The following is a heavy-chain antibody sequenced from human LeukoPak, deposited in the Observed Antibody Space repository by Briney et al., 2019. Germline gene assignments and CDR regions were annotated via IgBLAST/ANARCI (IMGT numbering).Heavy chain of an antibody. CDR3: ARGTLYFDY. Sequence: GGSLRLSCAASGFTFNYAWMSWVRQAPGKGLEWVANIKQDGSEKYYVDSVKGRFTISRDNAKNSLYLQMNSLRAEDTAVYYCARGTLYFDYWGQGTLVTVSS. J-gene: IGHJ4*02. D-gene: IGHD1-1*01. V-gene: IGHV3-7*03. CDR1: GFTFNYAW. CDR2: IKQDGSEK.